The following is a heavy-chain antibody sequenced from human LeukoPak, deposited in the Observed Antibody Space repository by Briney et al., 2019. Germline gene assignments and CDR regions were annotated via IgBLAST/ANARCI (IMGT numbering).Heavy chain of an antibody. V-gene: IGHV4-39*01. D-gene: IGHD2-15*01. Sequence: SETLSLTCSVSDGSINSYYWGWIRQPPGKGLEWLGSIYYGGSTYYNPSLKSRVTISVDTSMNQFSLKLSFVTTADTAVYYCARALGYCSGGSCTRGYNWFDPWGQGTLVTVPS. CDR1: DGSINSYY. J-gene: IGHJ5*02. CDR2: IYYGGST. CDR3: ARALGYCSGGSCTRGYNWFDP.